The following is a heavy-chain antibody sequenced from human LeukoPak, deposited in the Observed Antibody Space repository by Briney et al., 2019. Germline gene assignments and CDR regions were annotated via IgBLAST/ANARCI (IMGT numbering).Heavy chain of an antibody. CDR1: GFTFSDYY. V-gene: IGHV3-11*01. CDR3: ARVATQWELPRMDY. CDR2: ISSSGSTI. D-gene: IGHD1-26*01. Sequence: GGSLRLSCAASGFTFSDYYMSWIRQAPGKGLEWVSYISSSGSTIYYADSVKGRFTISRDNAKNSLYLQMNSLRAEDTAVYYCARVATQWELPRMDYWGQGTLVTVSS. J-gene: IGHJ4*02.